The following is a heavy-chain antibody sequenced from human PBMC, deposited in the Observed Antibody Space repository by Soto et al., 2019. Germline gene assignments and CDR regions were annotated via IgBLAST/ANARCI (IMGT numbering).Heavy chain of an antibody. V-gene: IGHV3-23*01. CDR3: AKDVGYSYGCISRGMDV. D-gene: IGHD5-18*01. CDR2: ISGSGERT. CDR1: EFSFSNYA. J-gene: IGHJ6*02. Sequence: GGSLRLSCEASEFSFSNYAMSWVRQAPGKGLEWVSSISGSGERTYHAESVKGRFTISRDNSKNTLYLQMNSLRAEDTAAYYCAKDVGYSYGCISRGMDVWGQGTTVTVSS.